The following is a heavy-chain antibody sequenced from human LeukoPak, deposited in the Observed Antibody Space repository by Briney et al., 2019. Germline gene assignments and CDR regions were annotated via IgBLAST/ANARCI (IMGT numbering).Heavy chain of an antibody. V-gene: IGHV1-69*01. CDR3: ARAVPAAIRGNWFDP. D-gene: IGHD2-2*02. Sequence: SVKVSCKASGGTFSSYAISWVRQAPGQGLEWMGGIIPIFGTANYAQKSQGRVTITADESTSTAYMELSSLRSEDTAVYYCARAVPAAIRGNWFDPWGQGTLVTVSS. J-gene: IGHJ5*02. CDR1: GGTFSSYA. CDR2: IIPIFGTA.